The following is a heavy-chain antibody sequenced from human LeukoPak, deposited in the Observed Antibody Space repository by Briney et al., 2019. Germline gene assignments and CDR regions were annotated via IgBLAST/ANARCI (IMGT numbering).Heavy chain of an antibody. CDR2: INPSGGST. V-gene: IGHV1-46*01. CDR3: ARVKAAMVKGAGEPGFYYYYYMDV. J-gene: IGHJ6*03. D-gene: IGHD5-18*01. CDR1: GYTFTSYY. Sequence: ASVKVSCKASGYTFTSYYMHWVRQAPGQGLEWMGIINPSGGSTNYAQKFQGRVTITADESTSTAYMELSSLRAEDTAVYYCARVKAAMVKGAGEPGFYYYYYMDVWGKGTTVTVSS.